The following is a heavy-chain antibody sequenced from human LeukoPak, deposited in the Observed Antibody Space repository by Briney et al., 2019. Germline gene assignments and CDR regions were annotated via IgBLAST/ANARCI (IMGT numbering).Heavy chain of an antibody. Sequence: ASVKVSCKASGGTFSSYAISWVRQAPGQGLEWMGGIIPIFGTANYAQKFQGRVTITTDESTSTAYMELSSLRSEDTAVYYCARGVGYCSSTSCPFNYYYYYMDVWGKGTTVTVSS. CDR2: IIPIFGTA. J-gene: IGHJ6*03. CDR3: ARGVGYCSSTSCPFNYYYYYMDV. D-gene: IGHD2-2*01. CDR1: GGTFSSYA. V-gene: IGHV1-69*05.